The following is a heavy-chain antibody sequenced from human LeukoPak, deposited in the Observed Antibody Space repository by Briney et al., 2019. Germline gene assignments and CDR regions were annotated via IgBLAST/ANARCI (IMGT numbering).Heavy chain of an antibody. CDR3: AKENWVYNWKYDSSGSGINY. J-gene: IGHJ4*02. CDR1: GFTFSSYG. Sequence: AGSLSFSCAASGFTFSSYGMSRLPPAPGQGREGFSAISGGGGNTYYADSVMGSFTTSRYTCKTSLYLQMNSLRAEDRAVYYCAKENWVYNWKYDSSGSGINYWGQGTRVTVSS. V-gene: IGHV3-23*01. CDR2: ISGGGGNT. D-gene: IGHD3-22*01.